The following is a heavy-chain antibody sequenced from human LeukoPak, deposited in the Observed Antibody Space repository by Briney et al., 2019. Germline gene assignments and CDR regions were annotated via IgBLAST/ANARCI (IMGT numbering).Heavy chain of an antibody. D-gene: IGHD4-17*01. CDR2: ISYDGSNK. Sequence: GGSLRLSCAASGFTFSSYAMHWVRQAPGKGLEWVAVISYDGSNKYYADSVKGRFTISRDNSKNTLYLQMNSLRAEDTAVYYCARDKHDYGDYFHWVVFDYWGQGTLVTVSS. J-gene: IGHJ4*02. CDR3: ARDKHDYGDYFHWVVFDY. V-gene: IGHV3-30-3*01. CDR1: GFTFSSYA.